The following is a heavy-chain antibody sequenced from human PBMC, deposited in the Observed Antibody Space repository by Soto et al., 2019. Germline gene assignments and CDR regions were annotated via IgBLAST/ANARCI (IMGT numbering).Heavy chain of an antibody. V-gene: IGHV3-23*01. D-gene: IGHD6-19*01. CDR2: ISGSGGST. CDR1: GFTFSSYA. CDR3: AKAGSAVAGTGGECDY. J-gene: IGHJ4*02. Sequence: EVQLLGSGGGLVQPGESLRLSCAASGFTFSSYALNWVRQAPGKGLEWVSGISGSGGSTYYADSVKGRFTISRDNSKNTLYLQINSLRAEDTAVYYCAKAGSAVAGTGGECDYWCQGTLVTVSS.